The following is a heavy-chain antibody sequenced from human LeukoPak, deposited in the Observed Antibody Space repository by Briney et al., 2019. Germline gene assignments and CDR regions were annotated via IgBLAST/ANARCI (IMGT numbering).Heavy chain of an antibody. J-gene: IGHJ6*02. D-gene: IGHD6-19*01. Sequence: GRSLRLSCAASGFTFSSYAMHWVRQAPGKGLEWVVVIWYDGSNKCYADSVKGRFTISRDNSKNTLYLQMNSLRAEDTAVYYCARERTGIAVAGSHYYYYGMDVWGQGTTVTVSS. CDR1: GFTFSSYA. V-gene: IGHV3-33*08. CDR2: IWYDGSNK. CDR3: ARERTGIAVAGSHYYYYGMDV.